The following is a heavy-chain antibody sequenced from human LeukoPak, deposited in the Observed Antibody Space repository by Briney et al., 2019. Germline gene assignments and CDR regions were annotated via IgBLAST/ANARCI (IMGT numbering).Heavy chain of an antibody. CDR1: GGSISSSSYY. V-gene: IGHV4-39*07. CDR3: ARDPYYDFWSGYYYRAFDI. Sequence: SETLSLTCTVSGGSISSSSYYWGWIRQPPGKGLEWIGSIYYSGSTYYNPSLKSRVTISVDTSKNQFSLKLSSVTAADTAVYYCARDPYYDFWSGYYYRAFDIWGQGTMVTVSS. J-gene: IGHJ3*02. D-gene: IGHD3-3*01. CDR2: IYYSGST.